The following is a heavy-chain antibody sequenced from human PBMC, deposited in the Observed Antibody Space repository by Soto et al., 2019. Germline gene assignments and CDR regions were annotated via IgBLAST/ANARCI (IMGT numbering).Heavy chain of an antibody. CDR1: GGSFSGYY. CDR3: ARGGGLRYFEGYYYYYGMDV. D-gene: IGHD3-9*01. Sequence: SETLSLTCAVYGGSFSGYYWSWIRQPPGKGLEWIGEINHSGSTNYNPSLKSRVTISVDTSKNQFSLKLSSVTAADTAVYYCARGGGLRYFEGYYYYYGMDVWGQGTTVTVSS. CDR2: INHSGST. J-gene: IGHJ6*02. V-gene: IGHV4-34*01.